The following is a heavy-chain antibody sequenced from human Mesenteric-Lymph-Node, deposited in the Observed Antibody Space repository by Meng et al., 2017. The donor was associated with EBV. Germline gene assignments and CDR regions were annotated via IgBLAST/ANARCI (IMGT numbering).Heavy chain of an antibody. J-gene: IGHJ4*02. CDR2: VFNSGSS. V-gene: IGHV4-4*02. CDR1: EASISTGNW. Sequence: VRLQQSVQDVAEPRAPLALIWAVCEASISTGNWWCGVRLTQGNGLGSIGAVFNSGSSNYTPYLKSRVARSVDKSKNQFTLEVTSVTAADADVYYCVRGLGGSGNYYFGYWGQGTLVTVSS. CDR3: VRGLGGSGNYYFGY. D-gene: IGHD3-10*01.